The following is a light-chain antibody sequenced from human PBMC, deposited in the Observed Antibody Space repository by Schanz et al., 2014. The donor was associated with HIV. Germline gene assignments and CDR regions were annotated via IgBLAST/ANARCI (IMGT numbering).Light chain of an antibody. V-gene: IGLV2-14*01. J-gene: IGLJ3*02. Sequence: QSALTQPASVSGSPGQSITISCTGTSSDVGGYNYVSWYQQHPGKAPKLMIYDVSNRPSGVSNRFSGSKSGNTASLTISGLQAEDEADYYCYSYAGSRVFGGGTKLTVL. CDR2: DVS. CDR1: SSDVGGYNY. CDR3: YSYAGSRV.